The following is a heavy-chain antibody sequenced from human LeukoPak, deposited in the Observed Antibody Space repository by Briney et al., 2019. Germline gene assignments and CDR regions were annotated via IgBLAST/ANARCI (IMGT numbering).Heavy chain of an antibody. CDR2: IIPIFGTA. J-gene: IGHJ5*02. CDR3: ARRKSYCSGGSCYNWFDP. V-gene: IGHV1-69*13. CDR1: GGTFSSYA. D-gene: IGHD2-15*01. Sequence: SVKVSFTASGGTFSSYAISWVRQAPGQGLEWMGGIIPIFGTANYAQKFQGRVTITADESTSTAYMELSSLRSEDTAVYYCARRKSYCSGGSCYNWFDPWGQGTLVTVSS.